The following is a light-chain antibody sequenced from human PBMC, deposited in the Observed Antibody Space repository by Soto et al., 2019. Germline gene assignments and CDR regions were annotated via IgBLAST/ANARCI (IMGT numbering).Light chain of an antibody. CDR3: AAWDDSLSGWV. V-gene: IGLV1-47*01. J-gene: IGLJ3*02. CDR1: SSNIGSNY. CDR2: RNN. Sequence: QSVLTQPPSASGTPGQRVTISCSGSSSNIGSNYVYWYQQLPGTAPKLLIYRNNQRPSGVPDRFSGSKSGTSASLAICGLQSEDEADYYCAAWDDSLSGWVIGGGTKLTVL.